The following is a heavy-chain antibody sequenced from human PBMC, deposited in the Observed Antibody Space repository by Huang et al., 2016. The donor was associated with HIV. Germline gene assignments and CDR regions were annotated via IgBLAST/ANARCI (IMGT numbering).Heavy chain of an antibody. CDR1: GGSFSGYY. V-gene: IGHV4-34*01. Sequence: QVQLQQWGAGLLKPSETLSLTCAVYGGSFSGYYWSWIRQAPGKGLVWIVEINHSGSTNYNPSLKSRLTISVDTSKNQFSLKLSSVTAADTAVYYCARERMMSWLDDHDAFDIWGQGTMVTVSS. CDR3: ARERMMSWLDDHDAFDI. CDR2: INHSGST. D-gene: IGHD1-1*01. J-gene: IGHJ3*02.